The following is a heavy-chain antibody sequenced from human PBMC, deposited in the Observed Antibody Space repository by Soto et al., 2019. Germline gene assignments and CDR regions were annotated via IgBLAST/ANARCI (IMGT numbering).Heavy chain of an antibody. CDR1: GGSISSGDYY. CDR3: ARDKRITIFGVVIEGDPTDYYGMDV. V-gene: IGHV4-30-4*01. D-gene: IGHD3-3*01. CDR2: IYYSGST. J-gene: IGHJ6*02. Sequence: QVQLQESGPGLVKPSQTLSLTCTVSGGSISSGDYYWSWIRQPPGKGLEWIGYIYYSGSTYYNPSLNSRVTISVDTSKNQFSLKLSSVTAADTAVYYCARDKRITIFGVVIEGDPTDYYGMDVWGQGTTVTVSS.